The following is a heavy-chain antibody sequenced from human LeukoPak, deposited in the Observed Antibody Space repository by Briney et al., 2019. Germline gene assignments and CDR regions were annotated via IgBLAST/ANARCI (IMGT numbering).Heavy chain of an antibody. D-gene: IGHD3-22*01. CDR2: IIPILGLA. J-gene: IGHJ4*02. V-gene: IGHV1-69*04. CDR1: GGTFSSYA. CDR3: ARVEYYDSSGYYQPDY. Sequence: SVKVSCKASGGTFSSYAISWVRQAPGQGLEWMGRIIPILGLANYAQKFQGRVTITADKSTSTAYMELSSLRSEDTAVYYCARVEYYDSSGYYQPDYWGQGTLVTVSS.